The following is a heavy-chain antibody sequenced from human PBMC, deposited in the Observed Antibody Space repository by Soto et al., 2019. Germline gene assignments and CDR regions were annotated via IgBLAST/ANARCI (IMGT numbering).Heavy chain of an antibody. CDR2: ISGSGTNT. D-gene: IGHD3-3*01. CDR1: GFTFSNFG. J-gene: IGHJ4*02. CDR3: AKDEEWPPWRGYFGS. Sequence: GGSLRLSCAASGFTFSNFGMTWVRQAPGEGLEWVSGISGSGTNTYYAESVKGRFTVSRDNSKDTLFLHIASLKADDTAVYYCAKDEEWPPWRGYFGSWGQGTLVTGSS. V-gene: IGHV3-23*01.